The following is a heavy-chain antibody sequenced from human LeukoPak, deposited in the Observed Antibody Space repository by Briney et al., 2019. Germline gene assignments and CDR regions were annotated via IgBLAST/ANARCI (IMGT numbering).Heavy chain of an antibody. CDR3: TTESYDR. J-gene: IGHJ4*02. CDR1: GFTFSNAW. Sequence: WGSLRLSCAASGFTFSNAWMSWVRQAPGKGLEWVGRILSKSEGGTAVYSSPVKGRFTISRDDSKNTLYLQMDSLKTEDTAIYYCTTESYDRWGQGTLVTVSS. D-gene: IGHD3-22*01. V-gene: IGHV3-15*01. CDR2: ILSKSEGGTA.